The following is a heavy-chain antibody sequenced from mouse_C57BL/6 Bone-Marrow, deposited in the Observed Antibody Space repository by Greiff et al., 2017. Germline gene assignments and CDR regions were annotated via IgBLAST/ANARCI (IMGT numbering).Heavy chain of an antibody. Sequence: QVQLQQPGAELVKPGASVKMSCKASGYTFTSYWITWVKQRPGQGLEWIGDIYPGSGSTNYNEKFKSKATLTVDTSSSTAFMQLSSLTSEYSAVYYCARPYYSNYWYFAVWGTGTTVTVSS. D-gene: IGHD2-12*01. CDR2: IYPGSGST. J-gene: IGHJ1*03. CDR1: GYTFTSYW. CDR3: ARPYYSNYWYFAV. V-gene: IGHV1-55*01.